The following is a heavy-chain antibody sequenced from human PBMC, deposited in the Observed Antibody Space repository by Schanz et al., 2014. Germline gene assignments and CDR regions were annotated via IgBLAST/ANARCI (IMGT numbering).Heavy chain of an antibody. CDR3: ARWGVMSPGTAVAAFDY. Sequence: QVQLQQSGPGLVKPSQTLSLTCDISGDSVSSTSAAWIWIRQSPSRGLEWLGRTYYRSRWFTDYADSVRRRITIKAHTSKNQFSLLLTSMTPEDTAVYYCARWGVMSPGTAVAAFDYWGQGTLVTVSS. D-gene: IGHD6-19*01. CDR1: GDSVSSTSAA. J-gene: IGHJ4*02. CDR2: TYYRSRWFT. V-gene: IGHV6-1*01.